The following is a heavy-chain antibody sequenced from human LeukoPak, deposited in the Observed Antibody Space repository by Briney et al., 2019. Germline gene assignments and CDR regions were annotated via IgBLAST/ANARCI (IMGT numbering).Heavy chain of an antibody. J-gene: IGHJ5*02. D-gene: IGHD3-3*01. Sequence: PGGSLRLSCAASGFTFSTYAMGWVRQAPGKGLGWVSAISGSGGRTYYADSVKGRFTISRDNSKNTLYLQMNSLRAEDTAVYYCAKEPTSSGWFDPWGQGTLVTVSS. V-gene: IGHV3-23*01. CDR3: AKEPTSSGWFDP. CDR1: GFTFSTYA. CDR2: ISGSGGRT.